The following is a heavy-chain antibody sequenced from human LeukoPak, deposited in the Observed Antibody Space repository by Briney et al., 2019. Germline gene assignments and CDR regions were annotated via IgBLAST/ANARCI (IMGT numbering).Heavy chain of an antibody. Sequence: GASVKVSCKASGYSFTDKYMHWVRQAPGQGLEWMGWINPNSGGTNYAQKFQGRVTMTTDTSMSTAYMELSRLRSDDTAVYYCARDWRSRRCTNGVCYMGFDYWGQGTLVTVSS. CDR3: ARDWRSRRCTNGVCYMGFDY. V-gene: IGHV1-2*02. D-gene: IGHD2-8*01. CDR2: INPNSGGT. J-gene: IGHJ4*02. CDR1: GYSFTDKY.